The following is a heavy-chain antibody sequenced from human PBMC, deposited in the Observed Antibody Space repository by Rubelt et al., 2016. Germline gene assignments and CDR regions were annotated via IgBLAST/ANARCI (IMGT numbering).Heavy chain of an antibody. CDR2: IYYSGST. Sequence: QLQLQESGPGLVKPSETLSLTCTVSGGSISSSSYYWGWIRQPPGKGLEWIGSIYYSGSTYYNPSLKSRVTLSVETSKNQFALKLSSVTAADTAVYYCARAVSYYDSSGYGYYYYMDVWGKGTTVTVSS. J-gene: IGHJ6*03. CDR3: ARAVSYYDSSGYGYYYYMDV. D-gene: IGHD3-22*01. V-gene: IGHV4-39*07. CDR1: GGSISSSSYY.